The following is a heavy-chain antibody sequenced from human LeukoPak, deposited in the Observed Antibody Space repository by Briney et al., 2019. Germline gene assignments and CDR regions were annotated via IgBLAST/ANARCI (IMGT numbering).Heavy chain of an antibody. CDR3: AREPLTMVRGVPEYYFDY. Sequence: SETLSLTCTVSGGSISSSSYDRGRSSQPPGKGLEWIGSIYYSGSTYYNPYLKSRVTISVDTPKNQFSLKLSSVTAADTAVYYCAREPLTMVRGVPEYYFDYWGQGTLVTVSS. J-gene: IGHJ4*02. CDR2: IYYSGST. CDR1: GGSISSSSYD. D-gene: IGHD3-10*01. V-gene: IGHV4-39*07.